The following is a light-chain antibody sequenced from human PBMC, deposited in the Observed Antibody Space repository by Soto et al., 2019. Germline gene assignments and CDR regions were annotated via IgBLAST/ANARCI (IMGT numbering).Light chain of an antibody. CDR1: QGIINY. V-gene: IGKV1-27*01. J-gene: IGKJ4*01. Sequence: DIQMTQSPSSLSASVGDRVTITCRASQGIINYLAWYQQKPGKAPKLLIYAASTLQSGVTSRFSGSGSGTDFTLTISGLKPEDVANYYCQKYNSAPLSFGGGTKVEIK. CDR2: AAS. CDR3: QKYNSAPLS.